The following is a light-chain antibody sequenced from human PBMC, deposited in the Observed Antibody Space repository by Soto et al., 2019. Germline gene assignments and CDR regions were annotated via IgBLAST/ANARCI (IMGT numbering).Light chain of an antibody. J-gene: IGKJ2*01. CDR3: QQLTT. Sequence: DIQLTQSPSFLSAAVGDRVTITCRASQAISHYFAWYQQKPWKAPMLLIYAVSTLQSGIPSRFSGSGSGTAFPLTPSSLQTEDFATYYCQQLTTFGQGTKLEIK. V-gene: IGKV1-9*01. CDR2: AVS. CDR1: QAISHY.